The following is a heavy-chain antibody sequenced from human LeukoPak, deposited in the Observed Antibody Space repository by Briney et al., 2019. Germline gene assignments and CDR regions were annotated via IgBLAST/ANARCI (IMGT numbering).Heavy chain of an antibody. CDR1: GYTFTSYG. V-gene: IGHV1-18*01. CDR3: ARDPAVIAAALRENWFDP. CDR2: ISAYSGNT. D-gene: IGHD6-13*01. Sequence: ASVKVSCKASGYTFTSYGISWVRQAPGQGLEWMGWISAYSGNTNYAQKLQGRVTMTTDTSTSTAYMELRSLRSDDTAVYYCARDPAVIAAALRENWFDPWGQGTLVTVSS. J-gene: IGHJ5*02.